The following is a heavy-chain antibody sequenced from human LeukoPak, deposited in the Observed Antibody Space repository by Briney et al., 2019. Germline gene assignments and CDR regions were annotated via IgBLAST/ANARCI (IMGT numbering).Heavy chain of an antibody. Sequence: GGSLRLSCTASVFTFSSSAMSWVRQAPGKGLDWVSAISDSGGDSIYTDSVKDRFTISRDNSKNTLYLQMNSLRAEDTALYYCAKGGSYAPLDYWGQGTLVTVSS. CDR3: AKGGSYAPLDY. J-gene: IGHJ4*02. CDR2: ISDSGGDS. V-gene: IGHV3-23*01. CDR1: VFTFSSSA. D-gene: IGHD1-26*01.